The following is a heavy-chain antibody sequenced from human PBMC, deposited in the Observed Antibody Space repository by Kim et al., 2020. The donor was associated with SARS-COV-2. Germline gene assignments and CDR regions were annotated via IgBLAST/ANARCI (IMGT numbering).Heavy chain of an antibody. CDR3: ASSSDGSGSRNPVAWFDP. CDR1: GGSFSGYY. J-gene: IGHJ5*02. CDR2: INHSGST. D-gene: IGHD3-10*01. V-gene: IGHV4-34*01. Sequence: SETLSLTCAVYGGSFSGYYWSWIRQPPGKGLEWIGEINHSGSTNYNPSLKSRVTISVDTSKNQFSLKLSSVTAADTAVYYCASSSDGSGSRNPVAWFDP.